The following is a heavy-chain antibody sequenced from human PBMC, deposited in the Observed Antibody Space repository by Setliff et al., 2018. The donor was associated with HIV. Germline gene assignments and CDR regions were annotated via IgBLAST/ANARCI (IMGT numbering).Heavy chain of an antibody. D-gene: IGHD4-17*01. V-gene: IGHV1-46*01. CDR2: IDPSGGIT. Sequence: ASVKVSCKASGYTFTSYGMSWVRQAPGQGLEWMGVIDPSGGITTYAQKFQGRVTVTKDTSTSPVYMELRSIRSEDTAVYFCASAQLPTVTTRPRYYLDYWGQGPLVTVSS. J-gene: IGHJ4*02. CDR1: GYTFTSYG. CDR3: ASAQLPTVTTRPRYYLDY.